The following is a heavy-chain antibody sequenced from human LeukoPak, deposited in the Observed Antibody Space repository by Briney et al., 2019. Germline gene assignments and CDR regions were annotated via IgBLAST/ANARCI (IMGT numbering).Heavy chain of an antibody. CDR3: AGRRGSSWYGPRNNWFDP. Sequence: GGSLRLSCAVSGSTFSSYSMDWVRQAPGKGLEWVSSITSSSIYIYYADSVKGRFTISRDNSKNTLYLQMNSLRAEDTAVYYCAGRRGSSWYGPRNNWFDPWGQGTLVTVSS. V-gene: IGHV3-21*01. CDR2: ITSSSIYI. J-gene: IGHJ5*02. CDR1: GSTFSSYS. D-gene: IGHD6-13*01.